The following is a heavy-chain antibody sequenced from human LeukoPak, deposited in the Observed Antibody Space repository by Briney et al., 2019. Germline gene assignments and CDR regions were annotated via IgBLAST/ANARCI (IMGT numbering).Heavy chain of an antibody. D-gene: IGHD1-26*01. CDR1: GFTFSNYD. Sequence: GGSLRLSCAASGFTFSNYDMHWVRQAPGKGLEWVAVISYDGSNKYYADSVKGRFTISRDNSKNTLYLQMNSLRAEDTAVYYCARDRVGATTNFDYWGQGTLVTVSS. CDR3: ARDRVGATTNFDY. CDR2: ISYDGSNK. J-gene: IGHJ4*02. V-gene: IGHV3-30-3*01.